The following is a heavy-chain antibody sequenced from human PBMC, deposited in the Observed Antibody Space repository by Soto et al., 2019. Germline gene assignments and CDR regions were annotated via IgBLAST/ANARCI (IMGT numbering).Heavy chain of an antibody. V-gene: IGHV4-34*01. CDR3: ARAKGYTGYDLFY. D-gene: IGHD5-12*01. CDR1: GGSFSDYY. J-gene: IGHJ4*02. Sequence: QVQLQQWGAGLLKPSETLSLTCAVYGGSFSDYYWSWIRQPPGKGLEWIGEITHSGGTNYNPSLKSRVTISVDTSKNQFSVRLSSVTAADTAVYYCARAKGYTGYDLFYWGQGTLVTVSS. CDR2: ITHSGGT.